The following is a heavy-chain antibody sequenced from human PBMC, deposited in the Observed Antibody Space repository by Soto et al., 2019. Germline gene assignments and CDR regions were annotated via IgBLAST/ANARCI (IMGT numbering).Heavy chain of an antibody. CDR3: ARYWNAGTLYGAFDI. D-gene: IGHD2-2*02. J-gene: IGHJ3*02. CDR2: IIPNYEAA. V-gene: IGHV1-69*06. Sequence: QVQLVQSGAEVRKPGSSVKVSCEASGGSFNNYVISWLRQAPGQGLEWMGGIIPNYEAANYAQKFRGRLTSTAEKATTTAHMELNSLRPEHTATYYCARYWNAGTLYGAFDIWGQGTTVIVS. CDR1: GGSFNNYV.